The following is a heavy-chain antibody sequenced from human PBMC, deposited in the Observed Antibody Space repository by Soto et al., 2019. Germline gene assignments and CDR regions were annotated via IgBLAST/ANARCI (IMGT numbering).Heavy chain of an antibody. CDR1: GGSFSGYY. D-gene: IGHD4-17*01. CDR3: AGHLKSTVTVYWYFDF. V-gene: IGHV4-34*02. CDR2: INNSGAT. Sequence: QVQLQQWGAGLLKPSETLSLSCAVYGGSFSGYYWSWIRQPPGKGLEWLGEINNSGATNYNPSLKSRVTISACTSKNQFSLKVTSVTAADTAVYYCAGHLKSTVTVYWYFDFWGRGTLVTVSS. J-gene: IGHJ2*01.